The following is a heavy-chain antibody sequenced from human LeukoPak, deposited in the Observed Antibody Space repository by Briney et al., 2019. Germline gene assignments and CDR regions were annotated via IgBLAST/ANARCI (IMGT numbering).Heavy chain of an antibody. J-gene: IGHJ6*02. CDR1: GGSLSSYY. CDR3: ARVPYCSSTSCYGAPRSYGMDV. CDR2: IYYSGST. Sequence: SETLSLTCTVSGGSLSSYYWSWIRQPPGTGLVWIGYIYYSGSTNYNPSLKSRVTISVDTSKNQFSLKLSSVTAADTAVYYCARVPYCSSTSCYGAPRSYGMDVWGQGTTVTASS. D-gene: IGHD2-2*01. V-gene: IGHV4-59*01.